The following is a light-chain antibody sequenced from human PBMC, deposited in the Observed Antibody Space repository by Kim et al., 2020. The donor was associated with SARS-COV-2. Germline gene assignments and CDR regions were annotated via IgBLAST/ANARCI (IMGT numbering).Light chain of an antibody. J-gene: IGLJ2*01. Sequence: GQGVTISCTGSASNIGGNYVFWYQQVPPTAPKLLIFRDNLRPSGVPDRFSGSKSGTSASLAISGLRSEDDGDFYCASWDDSLSGMVFGGGTKVTVL. CDR2: RDN. V-gene: IGLV1-47*01. CDR1: ASNIGGNY. CDR3: ASWDDSLSGMV.